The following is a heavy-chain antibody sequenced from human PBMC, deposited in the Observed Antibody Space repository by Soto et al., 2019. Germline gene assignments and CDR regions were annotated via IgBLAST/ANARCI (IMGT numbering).Heavy chain of an antibody. Sequence: SETLSLTCTVSGGSISSGGYYWSWIRQHPGKGLEWIGYIYYSGSTYYNPSLKSRVTISVDTSKNQLSLKLSSVTAADTAVYYCARVLRADYYGSGSYYTRRNNWFDPWGQGTLVTVSS. D-gene: IGHD3-10*01. V-gene: IGHV4-31*03. CDR3: ARVLRADYYGSGSYYTRRNNWFDP. CDR1: GGSISSGGYY. CDR2: IYYSGST. J-gene: IGHJ5*02.